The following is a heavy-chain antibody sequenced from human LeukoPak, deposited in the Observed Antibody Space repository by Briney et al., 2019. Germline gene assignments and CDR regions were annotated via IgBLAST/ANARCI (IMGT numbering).Heavy chain of an antibody. J-gene: IGHJ4*02. V-gene: IGHV3-7*01. D-gene: IGHD3-3*01. Sequence: PGGSLRLSCAVWGFTFSSFWLGCARQAPGVGLEWVCNLKQDGSEKYYVDSVKGRFTNSRNNAKNSLYLQMNSLRAEDTAVYYCAGPSTYYDFWSGLNWGQATLVTVRS. CDR1: GFTFSSFW. CDR3: AGPSTYYDFWSGLN. CDR2: LKQDGSEK.